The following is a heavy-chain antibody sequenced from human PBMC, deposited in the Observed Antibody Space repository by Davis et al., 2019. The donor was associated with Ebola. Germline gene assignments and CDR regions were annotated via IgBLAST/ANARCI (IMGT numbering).Heavy chain of an antibody. V-gene: IGHV3-7*01. D-gene: IGHD6-13*01. J-gene: IGHJ6*02. Sequence: GGSLRLSCAASGFTFSSYWMSWVRQAPGKGLEWVANIKQDGSEKYYVDSVKGRFTISRDNAKNSLYLQMNSLRAEDTAVYYCARGIAAAGTGDLFYYYYGMDVWGQGTTVTVSS. CDR1: GFTFSSYW. CDR3: ARGIAAAGTGDLFYYYYGMDV. CDR2: IKQDGSEK.